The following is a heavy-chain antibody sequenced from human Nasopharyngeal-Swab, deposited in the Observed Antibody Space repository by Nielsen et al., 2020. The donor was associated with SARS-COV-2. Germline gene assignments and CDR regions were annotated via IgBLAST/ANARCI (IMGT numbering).Heavy chain of an antibody. CDR3: ARGRGSSPPRYFDY. V-gene: IGHV3-73*01. D-gene: IGHD3-10*01. CDR2: IRSKANSYAT. Sequence: GGSLRLSCAASGFTFSGSAMHWVRQASGEGLEWVGRIRSKANSYATAYAASVKGRFTISRDDSKNTAYLQMNSLKTEDTAVYYCARGRGSSPPRYFDYWGQGILVTVSS. CDR1: GFTFSGSA. J-gene: IGHJ4*02.